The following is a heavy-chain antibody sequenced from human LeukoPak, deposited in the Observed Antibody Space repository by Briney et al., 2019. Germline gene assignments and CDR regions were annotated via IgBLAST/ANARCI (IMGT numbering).Heavy chain of an antibody. CDR2: IIPIFGTA. V-gene: IGHV1-69*13. CDR1: GGTFSSYA. CDR3: ARESGLLYCGGDCYPSIYYGMDV. J-gene: IGHJ6*02. D-gene: IGHD2-21*02. Sequence: ASVKVSCKASGGTFSSYAISWVRQAPGQGLEWMGGIIPIFGTANYAQKFQGRVTITADESTSTAYMELSSLRSEDTAVYYCARESGLLYCGGDCYPSIYYGMDVWGQGTTVTVSS.